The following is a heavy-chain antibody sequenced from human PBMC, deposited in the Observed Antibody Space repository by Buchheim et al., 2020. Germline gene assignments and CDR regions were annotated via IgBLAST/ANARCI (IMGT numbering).Heavy chain of an antibody. CDR3: ARVYCTASRCSDFDY. CDR1: GYTFTSYY. J-gene: IGHJ4*02. CDR2: INPSSGST. D-gene: IGHD2-15*01. Sequence: QVQLVQSGAEVKKPGASVKVSCKASGYTFTSYYVHWVRQAPGQGLEWMGIINPSSGSTSYSQKFQGRVTMTRDTSTSTVYMELSSLRSEDTAMYYCARVYCTASRCSDFDYWGQGTL. V-gene: IGHV1-46*01.